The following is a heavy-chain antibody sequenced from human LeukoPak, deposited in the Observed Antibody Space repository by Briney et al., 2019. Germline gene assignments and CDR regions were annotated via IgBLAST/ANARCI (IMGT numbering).Heavy chain of an antibody. CDR1: GGSISSYY. CDR3: ARRVAVANYYYYYMDV. J-gene: IGHJ6*03. Sequence: SETLSLTCTVSGGSISSYYWSWIRQPPGKGLEWIGYIYYSGSTNYNPSLKSRVTISVDTSKNQFSLKLSSVTAADTAVYYCARRVAVANYYYYYMDVWGKGTTVTISS. CDR2: IYYSGST. V-gene: IGHV4-59*12. D-gene: IGHD6-19*01.